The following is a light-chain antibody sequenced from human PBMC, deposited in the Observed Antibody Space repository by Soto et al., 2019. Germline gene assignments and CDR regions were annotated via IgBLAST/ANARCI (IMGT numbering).Light chain of an antibody. J-gene: IGKJ5*01. CDR3: HRFNSYPII. Sequence: AIQLTQSPSSLSASVGDRVTITCRASQDIRGALAWDQQKPGKAPKILIYDVSSLQSGVPSRFSGSSSGTDFTLTISGLQPEDFATYYCHRFNSYPIIFGQGTRLDIK. V-gene: IGKV1-13*02. CDR2: DVS. CDR1: QDIRGA.